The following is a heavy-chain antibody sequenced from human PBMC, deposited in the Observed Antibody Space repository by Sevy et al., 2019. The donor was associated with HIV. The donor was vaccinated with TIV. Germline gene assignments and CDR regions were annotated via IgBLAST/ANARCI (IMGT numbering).Heavy chain of an antibody. V-gene: IGHV3-73*01. J-gene: IGHJ6*02. Sequence: GGSLRLSCAASGFTFSGSAMHWVRQASGKGLEWVGRIRSKANSYATGYAVSVKGRFTISRDDSKNTAYLQMNSLKTEDTAVYYCTGMRISAAAGYYYYYGMDVWGQGTTVTVSS. CDR3: TGMRISAAAGYYYYYGMDV. D-gene: IGHD6-13*01. CDR2: IRSKANSYAT. CDR1: GFTFSGSA.